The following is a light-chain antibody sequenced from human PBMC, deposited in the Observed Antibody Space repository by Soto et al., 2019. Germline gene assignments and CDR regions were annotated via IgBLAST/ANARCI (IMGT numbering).Light chain of an antibody. V-gene: IGLV1-44*01. CDR2: SND. CDR3: AAWDDTLNGVL. CDR1: SSNIGSNA. Sequence: QSVLTQPPSASGTPGQRVTISCSGSSSNIGSNAVNWYQQLPGTAPKLLIFSNDQRPSGVPDRFSGPKSGTSASLAISGLQSEDEADYYCAAWDDTLNGVLFGGGTKVTVL. J-gene: IGLJ3*02.